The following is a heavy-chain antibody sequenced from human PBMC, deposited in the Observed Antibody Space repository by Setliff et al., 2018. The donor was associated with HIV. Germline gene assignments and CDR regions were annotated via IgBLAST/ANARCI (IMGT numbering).Heavy chain of an antibody. CDR1: GGTFSNYG. Sequence: SVKVSCKASGGTFSNYGFAWVRQAPGQGLEWMGGIIPIFGSADYAQKFQGRVTITADESTSTAYMELSSLTSEDTAVYYCARGGWSGGGPLHYSYYYLDVWGQGTAVTVSS. V-gene: IGHV1-69*13. CDR3: ARGGWSGGGPLHYSYYYLDV. CDR2: IIPIFGSA. D-gene: IGHD2-15*01. J-gene: IGHJ6*02.